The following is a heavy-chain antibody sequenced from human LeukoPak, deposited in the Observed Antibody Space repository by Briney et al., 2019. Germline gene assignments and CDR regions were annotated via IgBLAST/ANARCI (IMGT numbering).Heavy chain of an antibody. CDR3: ARGHIAVAGSYGAGPSDY. V-gene: IGHV3-7*03. CDR1: GFTFSSYW. Sequence: PGGSLRLSCAASGFTFSSYWMNWARQAPGKGLEWVASINHNGNVNYYVDSVKGRFTISRDNAKNSLYLQMSNLRAEDTAVYYCARGHIAVAGSYGAGPSDYWGQGTLVTVSS. D-gene: IGHD6-19*01. J-gene: IGHJ4*02. CDR2: INHNGNVN.